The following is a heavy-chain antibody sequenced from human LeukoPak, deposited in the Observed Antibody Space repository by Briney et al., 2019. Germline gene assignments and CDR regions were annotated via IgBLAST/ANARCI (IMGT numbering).Heavy chain of an antibody. CDR3: ARDSAEYGDSHIDY. V-gene: IGHV3-33*01. D-gene: IGHD4-17*01. Sequence: GRSLRLSCAASGFTFSNFGLYWVRQPPGKGLEWVALIWNDGSHKYYDDSVKDRFTISRDNSQSTLHLQMNNLRAEDTAFYYCARDSAEYGDSHIDYWGQGTLVTVSS. CDR1: GFTFSNFG. J-gene: IGHJ4*02. CDR2: IWNDGSHK.